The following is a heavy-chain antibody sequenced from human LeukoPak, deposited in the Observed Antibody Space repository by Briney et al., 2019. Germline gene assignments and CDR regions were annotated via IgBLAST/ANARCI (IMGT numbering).Heavy chain of an antibody. CDR3: ARATSNYYDSSGYPQGDWFDP. CDR1: GYTFTGYY. J-gene: IGHJ5*02. Sequence: GASVKVSCKASGYTFTGYYMHWVRQAPGQGLEWMGWINPNSGGTNYAQKFQGRVTMTRDTSISTAYMELSRLRSDDTAVYYCARATSNYYDSSGYPQGDWFDPWGQGTLVTVSS. CDR2: INPNSGGT. V-gene: IGHV1-2*02. D-gene: IGHD3-22*01.